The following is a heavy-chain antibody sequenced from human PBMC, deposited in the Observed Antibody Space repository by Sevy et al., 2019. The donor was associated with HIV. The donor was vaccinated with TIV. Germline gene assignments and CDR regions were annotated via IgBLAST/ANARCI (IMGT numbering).Heavy chain of an antibody. CDR1: GGCMSSYY. D-gene: IGHD3-22*01. J-gene: IGHJ5*02. CDR2: IYYSGST. V-gene: IGHV4-59*01. CDR3: ARADYDSSGYYFAFDP. Sequence: SEALSLTCTVSGGCMSSYYWSWIRQPPGKGLEWIGYIYYSGSTNYNPSLKSRVTISVDTSKNQFSLKLSSVTAADTAVYYCARADYDSSGYYFAFDPWGQGALVTVSS.